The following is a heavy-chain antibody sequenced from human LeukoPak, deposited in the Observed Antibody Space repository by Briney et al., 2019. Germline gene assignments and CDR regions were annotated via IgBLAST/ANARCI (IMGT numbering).Heavy chain of an antibody. CDR1: GGTFSSYA. V-gene: IGHV1-69*04. CDR2: IIPILGIA. D-gene: IGHD5-12*01. Sequence: SVKVSCRASGGTFSSYAISWVRQAPGQGLEWMGRIIPILGIANYAQKFQGRVTITADKSTSTAYMELSSLRSEDTAVYYCARGWLQLRDAFDIWGQGTMVTVSS. J-gene: IGHJ3*02. CDR3: ARGWLQLRDAFDI.